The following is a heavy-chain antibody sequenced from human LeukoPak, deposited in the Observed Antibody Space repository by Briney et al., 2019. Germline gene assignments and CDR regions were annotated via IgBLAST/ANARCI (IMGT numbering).Heavy chain of an antibody. V-gene: IGHV3-21*01. J-gene: IGHJ4*02. CDR3: AREVVVAAYYFDY. CDR1: GFTFSSYS. D-gene: IGHD2-15*01. Sequence: GGSLRLSCAASGFTFSSYSMNWVRQAPGKGLEWVSSISSSSSYIYYADSVKGRFTISRDKAKNSLYLQMNSLRAEDTAVYYCAREVVVAAYYFDYWGQGTLVTVSS. CDR2: ISSSSSYI.